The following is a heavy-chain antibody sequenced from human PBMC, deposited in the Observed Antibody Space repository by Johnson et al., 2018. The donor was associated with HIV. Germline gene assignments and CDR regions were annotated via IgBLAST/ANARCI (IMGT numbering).Heavy chain of an antibody. CDR3: ASGSHYYDSSELSLAFDI. CDR1: GFTFSSYG. J-gene: IGHJ3*02. D-gene: IGHD3-22*01. CDR2: IRYDGSNK. Sequence: QVQLVESGGGVVQPGGSLRLSCAASGFTFSSYGMHWVRQAPGKVLEWVAFIRYDGSNKYYADYVKGRFTISRDNSKNTLYLQMNSLRADDTAVYYCASGSHYYDSSELSLAFDIWGQGTMVTVSS. V-gene: IGHV3-30*02.